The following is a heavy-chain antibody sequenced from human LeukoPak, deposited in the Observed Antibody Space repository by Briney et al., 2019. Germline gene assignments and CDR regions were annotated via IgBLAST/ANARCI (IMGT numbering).Heavy chain of an antibody. CDR1: GGSVSSGSYY. CDR3: ARGYWYFDL. J-gene: IGHJ2*01. V-gene: IGHV4-61*01. CDR2: IYYSGST. Sequence: SETLSLTCTVSGGSVSSGSYYWSWIRQPPGKGLEWIGYIYYSGSTNYNPSLKSRVTISVDTSKNQFSLKLSSVTAADTAVYYCARGYWYFDLWGRGTLVTVSS.